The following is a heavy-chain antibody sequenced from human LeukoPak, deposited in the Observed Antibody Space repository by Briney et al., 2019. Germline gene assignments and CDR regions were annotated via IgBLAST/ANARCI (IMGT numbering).Heavy chain of an antibody. D-gene: IGHD5-18*01. Sequence: LTLYCSASRLTFSSFHTNWIRQATDTGPDSHHSISTSSSYIYYADSEKGRFTIYRDNDKNSLYLQMNSLRDEATADYYCPTVSSGYATDYWGQGTLVTVSS. V-gene: IGHV3-21*01. CDR3: PTVSSGYATDY. J-gene: IGHJ4*02. CDR2: ISTSSSYI. CDR1: RLTFSSFH.